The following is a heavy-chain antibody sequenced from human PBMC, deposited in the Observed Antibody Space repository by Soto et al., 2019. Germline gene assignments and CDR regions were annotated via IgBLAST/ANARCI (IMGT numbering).Heavy chain of an antibody. J-gene: IGHJ4*02. CDR3: EKARGYGYRFDH. V-gene: IGHV1-18*01. D-gene: IGHD3-16*01. Sequence: QVQLVQSGPEVKKPGASVKVSCKASGYTFLKYGINWVRQAPGQGLEWMGGIQTDTGHPNVAQKFQDRVTMTTDTSTGTAYMEMRSRRSGDTATCYCEKARGYGYRFDHWGQGTLVTVSS. CDR2: IQTDTGHP. CDR1: GYTFLKYG.